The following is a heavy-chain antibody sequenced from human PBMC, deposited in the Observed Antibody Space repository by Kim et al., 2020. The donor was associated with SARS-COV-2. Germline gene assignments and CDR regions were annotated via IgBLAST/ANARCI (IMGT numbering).Heavy chain of an antibody. J-gene: IGHJ6*02. Sequence: SETLSRTCTVSGGSISSYYWSWIRQPPGKGLEWIGYIYYSGSTNYNPSLKSRVTISVDTSKNQFSLKLSSVTAADTAVYYCARIDYYGMDVWGQGTTVTV. CDR1: GGSISSYY. CDR2: IYYSGST. CDR3: ARIDYYGMDV. V-gene: IGHV4-59*08.